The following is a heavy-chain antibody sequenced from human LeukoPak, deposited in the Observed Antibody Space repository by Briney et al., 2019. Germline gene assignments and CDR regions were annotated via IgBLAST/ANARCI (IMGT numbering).Heavy chain of an antibody. J-gene: IGHJ4*02. CDR1: GDSISSSGYY. Sequence: SETLSLTCSVSGDSISSSGYYWGWIRQPPGKGLEWIGSVSYRGGTYYNPSLKTRVTISVDTSKNQFSLKLNSVTAADTAVYYCARGPYYSDSVTYSFDYWGQGALVTVSS. CDR2: VSYRGGT. V-gene: IGHV4-39*07. CDR3: ARGPYYSDSVTYSFDY. D-gene: IGHD3-22*01.